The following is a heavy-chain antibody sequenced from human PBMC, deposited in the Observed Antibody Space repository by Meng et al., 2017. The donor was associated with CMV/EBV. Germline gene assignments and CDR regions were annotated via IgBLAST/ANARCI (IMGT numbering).Heavy chain of an antibody. J-gene: IGHJ5*02. CDR1: GFTFSSYS. D-gene: IGHD2-2*02. Sequence: GESLKISCAASGFTFSSYSMNWVRQAPGKGLEWVSSITSSSSYIYYADSVKGRFTISRDNAKNSLYLQMSSLRAEDTAVYYCARDRLIVEVPAAIRYNWFDPWGQGTLVTVSS. V-gene: IGHV3-21*01. CDR2: ITSSSSYI. CDR3: ARDRLIVEVPAAIRYNWFDP.